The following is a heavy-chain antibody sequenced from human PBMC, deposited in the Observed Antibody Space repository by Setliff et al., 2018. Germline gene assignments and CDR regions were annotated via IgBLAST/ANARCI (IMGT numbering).Heavy chain of an antibody. CDR3: ARDTWFGELFSPRYYYYYGMDV. J-gene: IGHJ6*02. Sequence: ASVKVSCKASGCTFTSYAMHWVRQAPGQRLEWMGWINAGNGNTKYSQKFQGRVTITRDTSASTAYMELSSLRSEDTAVYYCARDTWFGELFSPRYYYYYGMDVWGQGATVTVSS. D-gene: IGHD3-10*01. CDR1: GCTFTSYA. V-gene: IGHV1-3*01. CDR2: INAGNGNT.